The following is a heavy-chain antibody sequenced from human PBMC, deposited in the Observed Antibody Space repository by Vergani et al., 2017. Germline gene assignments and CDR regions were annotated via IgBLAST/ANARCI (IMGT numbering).Heavy chain of an antibody. CDR2: IIPIRGXA. D-gene: IGHD2-2*02. J-gene: IGHJ3*02. V-gene: IGHV1-69*08. CDR1: GGTFSSYT. CDR3: AREGADIVVVPAAIGGDAFDI. Sequence: QVQLVQSGAEVKKPGSSVKVSCKASGGTFSSYTISWVRQAPGQGLEWMGRIIPIRGXANYAQKFQGRVTITADKSTSTSYMELSSLRSEDTAVYYCAREGADIVVVPAAIGGDAFDIWGQGTMVTVSS.